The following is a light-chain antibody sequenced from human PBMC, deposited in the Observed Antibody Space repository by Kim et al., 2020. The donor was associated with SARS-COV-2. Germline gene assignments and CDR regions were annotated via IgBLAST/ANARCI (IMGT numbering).Light chain of an antibody. Sequence: SYELTQPPSVSVSPGQTASITCSGDKLGDKYACWYQQKPGQSPVLVIYQDSKRPSGIPERFSGSNSGNTATLTISGTQAMDEADYYCQSWDRSYVVFGGGTQLTVL. CDR1: KLGDKY. CDR3: QSWDRSYVV. V-gene: IGLV3-1*01. J-gene: IGLJ2*01. CDR2: QDS.